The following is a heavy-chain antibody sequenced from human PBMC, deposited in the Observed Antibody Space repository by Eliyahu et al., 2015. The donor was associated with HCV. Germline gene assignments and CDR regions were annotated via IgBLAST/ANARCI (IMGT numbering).Heavy chain of an antibody. CDR1: GFNFRSYT. CDR2: ISSGSSFI. J-gene: IGHJ6*02. Sequence: EVQLVESGGGLVKPGGSLRLXCAAXGFNFRSYTMNWVRQAPGKGLEWVSSISSGSSFINYAGSVDGRFAISRENTKNSVFLQMHGLRAEDTAVYYCARDIKEDYFYGMDVWGHGTTITVSS. CDR3: ARDIKEDYFYGMDV. V-gene: IGHV3-21*01.